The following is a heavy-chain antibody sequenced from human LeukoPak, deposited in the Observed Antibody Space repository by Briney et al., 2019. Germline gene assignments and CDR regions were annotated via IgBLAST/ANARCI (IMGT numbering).Heavy chain of an antibody. CDR3: ARDSTMTTGGSAYYFDN. D-gene: IGHD4-17*01. Sequence: GASVKVSCKASGYTLTSCNMHWVRQAPGQGLEWMGIINPRGGSTSYAKKFQGRVTMTRDTSTNTIYMELGSLRSEDTAVYYCARDSTMTTGGSAYYFDNWGQGTLVTVSS. J-gene: IGHJ4*02. CDR2: INPRGGST. CDR1: GYTLTSCN. V-gene: IGHV1-46*01.